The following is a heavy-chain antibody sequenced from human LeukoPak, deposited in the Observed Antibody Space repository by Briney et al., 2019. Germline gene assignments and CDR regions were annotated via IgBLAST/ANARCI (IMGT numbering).Heavy chain of an antibody. Sequence: GGSLRFSWAASGLTFSNFAMNWVRQAPGKGLEWFSIISGSGNITYHADTVRGRFTISRDNSKNTLYLQMNSLRAEDTAVYYCARGSDDYVWGTHHYYGMDVWGQGTTVTVSS. CDR3: ARGSDDYVWGTHHYYGMDV. D-gene: IGHD3-16*01. V-gene: IGHV3-23*01. CDR2: ISGSGNIT. CDR1: GLTFSNFA. J-gene: IGHJ6*02.